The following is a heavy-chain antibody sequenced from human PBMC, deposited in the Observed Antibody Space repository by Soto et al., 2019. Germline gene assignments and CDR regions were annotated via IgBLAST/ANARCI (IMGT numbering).Heavy chain of an antibody. V-gene: IGHV3-11*04. Sequence: VQLVESGGGLIQPGGSLRLSCAASGVTFSQYAMSWIRQAPGRGLAWVSYVSASGSVVHYADSVQGRFTISRDNARNSVFLQMNSLTAEDTAVYYCARGGETRFDYWGQGTLVTVSS. J-gene: IGHJ4*02. CDR1: GVTFSQYA. CDR2: VSASGSVV. CDR3: ARGGETRFDY. D-gene: IGHD2-21*01.